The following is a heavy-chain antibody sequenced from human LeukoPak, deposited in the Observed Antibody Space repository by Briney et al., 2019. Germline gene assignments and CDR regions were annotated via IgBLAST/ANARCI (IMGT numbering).Heavy chain of an antibody. CDR1: GFTFSSYA. V-gene: IGHV3-23*01. CDR2: ISGSGGST. Sequence: GGSLRLSCAASGFTFSSYAMSWVRQAPGKGLEWVSAISGSGGSTYYADSVKGRFTISRDNSKNTLYLQMNSLRAEDTAVYYCAKGGRTTGTTFGSPPIWGQGTMVTVSS. D-gene: IGHD1-1*01. CDR3: AKGGRTTGTTFGSPPI. J-gene: IGHJ3*02.